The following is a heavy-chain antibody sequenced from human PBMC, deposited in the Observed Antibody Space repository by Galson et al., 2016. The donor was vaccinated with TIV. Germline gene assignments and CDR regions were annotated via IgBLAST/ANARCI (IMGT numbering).Heavy chain of an antibody. D-gene: IGHD3-3*01. CDR1: GFRIDDFA. V-gene: IGHV3-9*01. J-gene: IGHJ3*02. Sequence: LRLSCAASGFRIDDFAMYWVRQPPGKGLEWVSGISWSSDSTGYADSVKGRFTISRDNAKNSLYLQMNSLRAEDTAFYYCAKSDTVFGVVIGSDALDIWGQGTLVTVSS. CDR3: AKSDTVFGVVIGSDALDI. CDR2: ISWSSDST.